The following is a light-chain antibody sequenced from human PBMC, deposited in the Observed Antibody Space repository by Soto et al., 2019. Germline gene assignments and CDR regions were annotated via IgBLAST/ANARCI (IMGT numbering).Light chain of an antibody. Sequence: DIQMTQSPSTLSASVGDRVTITCRASQTISSWLAWYQQKPGKVPKLLIYKASSLESGVPSRFSGSGSGTEFTLTISSVQPDDFATYYCQHHKSYPYSFGQGTKVDIK. CDR1: QTISSW. J-gene: IGKJ2*03. CDR2: KAS. CDR3: QHHKSYPYS. V-gene: IGKV1-5*03.